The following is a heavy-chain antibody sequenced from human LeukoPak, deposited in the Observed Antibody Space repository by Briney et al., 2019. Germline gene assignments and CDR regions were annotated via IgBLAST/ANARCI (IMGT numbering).Heavy chain of an antibody. CDR1: GGSFSGYY. D-gene: IGHD2-21*02. CDR3: ARVVTGDGFDY. CDR2: INHSGST. Sequence: PSETLSLTCAVYGGSFSGYYWSWIRQPPGKGLEWIGEINHSGSTNYNPSLKSRVTISVDTSKNQFSLKLSSVTAADTAVYYCARVVTGDGFDYWGQGTLVTVSS. J-gene: IGHJ4*02. V-gene: IGHV4-34*01.